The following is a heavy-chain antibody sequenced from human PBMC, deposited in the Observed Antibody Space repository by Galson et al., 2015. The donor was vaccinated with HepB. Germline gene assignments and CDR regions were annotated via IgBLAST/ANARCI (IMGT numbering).Heavy chain of an antibody. D-gene: IGHD3-22*01. CDR2: IWYVGSNK. Sequence: SLRLSCAASGFTFSSYGMHWVRQAPGKGLEWVAVIWYVGSNKYYADSVKGRFTISRDNSKNTLYLQMNSLRAEDTAVYYCARKGSYYYDSSGYYGTPNAFDIWGQGTMVTVSS. V-gene: IGHV3-33*01. CDR3: ARKGSYYYDSSGYYGTPNAFDI. J-gene: IGHJ3*02. CDR1: GFTFSSYG.